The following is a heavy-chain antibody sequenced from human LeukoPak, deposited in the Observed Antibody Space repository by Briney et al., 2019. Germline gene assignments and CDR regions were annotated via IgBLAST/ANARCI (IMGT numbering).Heavy chain of an antibody. CDR1: GGSISSYY. CDR3: ARGWGYFDY. CDR2: IYYSVST. Sequence: SETLSLTCTVSGGSISSYYWSWIRQPPGKGLEWIGYIYYSVSTNYNPSLKSRVTISVDTSKNQFSLKLSSVTAADTAVCYCARGWGYFDYWGQGALVTVSS. V-gene: IGHV4-59*08. D-gene: IGHD3-16*01. J-gene: IGHJ4*02.